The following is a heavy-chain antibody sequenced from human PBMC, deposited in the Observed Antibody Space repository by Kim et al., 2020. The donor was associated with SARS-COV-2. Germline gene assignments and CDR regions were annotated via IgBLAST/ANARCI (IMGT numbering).Heavy chain of an antibody. J-gene: IGHJ4*02. V-gene: IGHV3-15*01. CDR1: GFTFSNAW. Sequence: GGSLRLSCAASGFTFSNAWMSWVRQAPGKGLEWVGLIKSKTDGGTTDYAAPVKGRFTISRDDSKNTLYLQMNSLKTEDTAVYYCTTDPYETTDDYWGQGT. CDR3: TTDPYETTDDY. CDR2: IKSKTDGGTT. D-gene: IGHD4-17*01.